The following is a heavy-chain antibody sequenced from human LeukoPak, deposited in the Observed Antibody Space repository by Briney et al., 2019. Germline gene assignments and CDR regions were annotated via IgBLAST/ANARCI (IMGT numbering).Heavy chain of an antibody. CDR3: GRRFCNSCPLDF. Sequence: PGGSLRLSCVGSGFNVTTNNMYWVRQAPGKGLECVSTFLAGGLLDYADSVRDRFTISRDTPKNTLYLQMNSLSAEDTAVYYCGRRFCNSCPLDFWGQGTLVTVSS. CDR2: FLAGGLL. CDR1: GFNVTTNN. D-gene: IGHD2-21*01. J-gene: IGHJ4*02. V-gene: IGHV3-66*04.